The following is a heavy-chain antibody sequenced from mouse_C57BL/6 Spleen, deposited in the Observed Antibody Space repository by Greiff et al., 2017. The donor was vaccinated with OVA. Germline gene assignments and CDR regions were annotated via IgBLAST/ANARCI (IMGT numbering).Heavy chain of an antibody. CDR2: IYPGDGDT. Sequence: QVQLKQSGAELVKPGASVKISCKASGYAFSSYWMNWVKQRPGKGLEWIGQIYPGDGDTNYNGKFKGKATLTADKSSSTAYMQLSSLTSEDSAVYFCARYYDDDAAWFAYWGQGTLVTVSA. V-gene: IGHV1-80*01. CDR1: GYAFSSYW. D-gene: IGHD2-4*01. J-gene: IGHJ3*01. CDR3: ARYYDDDAAWFAY.